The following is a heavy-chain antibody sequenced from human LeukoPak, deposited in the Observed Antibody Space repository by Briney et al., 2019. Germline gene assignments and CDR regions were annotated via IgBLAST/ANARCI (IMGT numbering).Heavy chain of an antibody. V-gene: IGHV3-15*01. CDR3: TFYTSGRFDI. CDR2: IKSKSDGETT. CDR1: GFIFSNAW. J-gene: IGHJ3*02. D-gene: IGHD3-10*01. Sequence: GGSLRLSCAASGFIFSNAWMSWVRQAPGKGLECVGRIKSKSDGETTEYAAPVKGRFSISRDDSKNTLYLQMNSLKTDDTAVYYCTFYTSGRFDIWGQGTMVTVSS.